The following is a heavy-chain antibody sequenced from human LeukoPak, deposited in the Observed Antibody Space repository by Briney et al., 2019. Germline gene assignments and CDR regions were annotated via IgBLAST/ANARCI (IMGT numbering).Heavy chain of an antibody. CDR2: ISGSGGST. J-gene: IGHJ4*02. D-gene: IGHD6-19*01. CDR1: GFTFSSYA. CDR3: AKEMSGIAVAGTSDY. Sequence: GASLRLSCAASGFTFSSYAMSWVRQAPGKGLEWVSAISGSGGSTYYADSVKGRFTISRDNSKNTLYLHMNSLRAEDTAVYYCAKEMSGIAVAGTSDYWGQGTLVTVSS. V-gene: IGHV3-23*01.